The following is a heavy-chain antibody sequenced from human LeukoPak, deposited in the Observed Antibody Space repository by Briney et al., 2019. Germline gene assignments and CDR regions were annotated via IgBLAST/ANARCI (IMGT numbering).Heavy chain of an antibody. CDR3: ARDLKTLTGSGYSYGYGYYYYGMDV. Sequence: SETLSLTCTVSGGSISSYYWSWIRQPAGKGLEWIGRIYTSGSTNYNPSLKSRVTMSVDTSKNQFSLKLSSVTAADTAVYHCARDLKTLTGSGYSYGYGYYYYGMDVWGQGTTVTVSS. D-gene: IGHD5-18*01. CDR2: IYTSGST. J-gene: IGHJ6*02. CDR1: GGSISSYY. V-gene: IGHV4-4*07.